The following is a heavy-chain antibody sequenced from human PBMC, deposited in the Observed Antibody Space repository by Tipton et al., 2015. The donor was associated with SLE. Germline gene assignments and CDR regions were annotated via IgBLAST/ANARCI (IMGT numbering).Heavy chain of an antibody. CDR3: ARALAAAATDY. V-gene: IGHV3-66*02. CDR2: IYSGGST. CDR1: GFTVSSNY. J-gene: IGHJ4*02. Sequence: SLRLFCAASGFTVSSNYMSWVRQAPGKGLEWVSVIYSGGSTYYADSVKGRFTISRDNSKNTLYLQMNSLRAEDTAVYYCARALAAAATDYWGQGTLVTVSS. D-gene: IGHD6-13*01.